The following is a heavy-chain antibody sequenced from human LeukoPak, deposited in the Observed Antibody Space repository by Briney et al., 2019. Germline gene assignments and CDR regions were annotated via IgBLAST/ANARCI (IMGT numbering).Heavy chain of an antibody. CDR2: ISYDGSNK. J-gene: IGHJ4*02. V-gene: IGHV3-30*04. CDR3: ARQGFDY. Sequence: GGSLRLSYAASGFTFSSYAMHWVRQAPGKGLEWVAVISYDGSNKYYADSVKGRFTISRDNSKNTLYLQMNSPRAEDTAVYYCARQGFDYWGQGTLVTVSS. CDR1: GFTFSSYA.